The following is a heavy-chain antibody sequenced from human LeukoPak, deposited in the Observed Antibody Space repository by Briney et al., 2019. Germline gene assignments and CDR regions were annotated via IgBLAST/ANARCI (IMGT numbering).Heavy chain of an antibody. CDR1: GVSISSYY. Sequence: SETLSLTCAVSGVSISSYYWSWIRQPPEKGLGWIGYISYSGSTNYNPSLKSRVTISVDTPKSQFSLKLSSVTAADTALYYCARIDTSWFTFDDWGQGTLVTVSS. V-gene: IGHV4-59*01. CDR3: ARIDTSWFTFDD. J-gene: IGHJ4*02. D-gene: IGHD2-2*01. CDR2: ISYSGST.